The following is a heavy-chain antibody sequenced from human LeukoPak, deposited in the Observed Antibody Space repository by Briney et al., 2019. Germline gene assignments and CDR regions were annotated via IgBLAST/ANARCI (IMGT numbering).Heavy chain of an antibody. J-gene: IGHJ3*02. V-gene: IGHV3-23*01. CDR1: GFSFSIHA. Sequence: GGSLTLSCAASGFSFSIHAMSWVRQAPGKGLEWVSVISGSGGRIEYADSVKGRFTISRDNSKNTLYLQMNSLRAEDTAVYYCAKGRDSNYVTDAFDIWGQGTMVTVSS. D-gene: IGHD4-11*01. CDR2: ISGSGGRI. CDR3: AKGRDSNYVTDAFDI.